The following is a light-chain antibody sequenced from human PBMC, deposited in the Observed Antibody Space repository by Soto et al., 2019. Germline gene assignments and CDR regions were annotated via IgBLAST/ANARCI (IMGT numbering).Light chain of an antibody. CDR3: QTWGTGIGI. J-gene: IGLJ1*01. Sequence: QLVLTQSPSASASLGASVKLTCTLSSGHSSYAIAWHQQQPEKGPRYLMKLNSDGSHSKGDGIPDRFSGSSSGAERYLTISSRHAEDEADYYCQTWGTGIGIFGTGPKLTVL. CDR1: SGHSSYA. V-gene: IGLV4-69*01. CDR2: LNSDGSH.